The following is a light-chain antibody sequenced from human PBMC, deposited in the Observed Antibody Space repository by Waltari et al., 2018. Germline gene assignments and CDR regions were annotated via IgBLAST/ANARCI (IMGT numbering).Light chain of an antibody. CDR1: TSDIGSHNI. V-gene: IGLV2-23*02. Sequence: QSALTQPASMSGSPGQSITVSCTGATSDIGSHNIVSWYQQHPGKAPKLILYDVNRRPSGVSDRVSGSKSVITAALTISGLQAEDEADYYCCSYAGSTTWVFGGGTKLTVL. J-gene: IGLJ3*02. CDR2: DVN. CDR3: CSYAGSTTWV.